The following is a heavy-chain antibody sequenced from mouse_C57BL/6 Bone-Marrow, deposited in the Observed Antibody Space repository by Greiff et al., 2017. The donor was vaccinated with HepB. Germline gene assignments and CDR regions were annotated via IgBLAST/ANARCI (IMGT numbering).Heavy chain of an antibody. J-gene: IGHJ4*01. CDR1: GFTFSDYG. CDR3: ARYSNYVDYAMDY. Sequence: EVQGVESGGGLVQPGGSLKLSCAASGFTFSDYGMAWVRQAPRKGPEWVAFISNLAYSIYYADTVTGRFTISRENAKNTLYLEMSSLRSEDTAMYYCARYSNYVDYAMDYWGQGTSVTVSS. D-gene: IGHD2-5*01. V-gene: IGHV5-15*01. CDR2: ISNLAYSI.